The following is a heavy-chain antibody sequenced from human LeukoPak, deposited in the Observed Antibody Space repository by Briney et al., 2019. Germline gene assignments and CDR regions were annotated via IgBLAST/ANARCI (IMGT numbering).Heavy chain of an antibody. D-gene: IGHD3-22*01. CDR1: GFTVSSNY. Sequence: GGSLRLSCAASGFTVSSNYMSWVRQAPGKGLEWVSLIYSGGSTYYADSVKGRFTISTDNSKNTLYLQMNSLRDEDTAVYDCAREGVRVYDSSGYPNDYWGQGTLVTVSS. V-gene: IGHV3-53*01. CDR3: AREGVRVYDSSGYPNDY. J-gene: IGHJ4*02. CDR2: IYSGGST.